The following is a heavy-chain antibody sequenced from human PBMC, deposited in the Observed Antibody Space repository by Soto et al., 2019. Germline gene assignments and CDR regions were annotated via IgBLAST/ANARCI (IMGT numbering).Heavy chain of an antibody. CDR2: INTDGST. CDR3: AKNYYFDS. V-gene: IGHV3-23*01. J-gene: IGHJ4*02. Sequence: GGSLRLSCATSGFPFSTYAMTWARQGPGKGLEWVSSINTDGSTYYTDSVKGRFTISRDISKNTLYLQMNNLRAEDTAIYYCAKNYYFDSWGQGTLVTAPQ. CDR1: GFPFSTYA.